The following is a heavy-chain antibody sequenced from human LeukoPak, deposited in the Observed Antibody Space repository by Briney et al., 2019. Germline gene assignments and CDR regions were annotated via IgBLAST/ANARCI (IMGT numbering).Heavy chain of an antibody. V-gene: IGHV4-59*01. CDR2: IDHSGST. D-gene: IGHD3-3*01. Sequence: PSETLSLTCTVSGGSFSRYFWTWIRQTPGKGLEWIGYIDHSGSTNYSPSLQSRVTISIDTSKNQFSLKLNSVTAADTAVYYCAREYFSANYFFYYVDVWGTGTTVTVSS. CDR1: GGSFSRYF. J-gene: IGHJ6*03. CDR3: AREYFSANYFFYYVDV.